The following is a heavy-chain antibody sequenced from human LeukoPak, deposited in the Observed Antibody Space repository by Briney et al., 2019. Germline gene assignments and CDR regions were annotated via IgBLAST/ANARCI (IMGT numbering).Heavy chain of an antibody. Sequence: PGGSLRLSRAASGFTFSNSALSWVRQAPGKGLEWGSAISSGSGNINYADSVKGRFTIARDKTQNTLYLQMDSLRAEDAAIYSCAKKVRTTYCAFDIWGQGTMVTVSS. CDR1: GFTFSNSA. CDR3: AKKVRTTYCAFDI. J-gene: IGHJ3*02. D-gene: IGHD1-7*01. CDR2: ISSGSGNI. V-gene: IGHV3-23*01.